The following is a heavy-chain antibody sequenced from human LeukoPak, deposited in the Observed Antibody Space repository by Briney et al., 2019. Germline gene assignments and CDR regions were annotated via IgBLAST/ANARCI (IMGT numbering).Heavy chain of an antibody. CDR2: IIPIFGTA. Sequence: GASVKVSCKASGGTFSSYAISWVRQAPGQGLEWMGGIIPIFGTANYAQKFQGRVTITADESTSTAYMELSSLRSEDTAMYYCARVGYCSSTSCRRNWFDPWGQGTLVTVSS. CDR1: GGTFSSYA. J-gene: IGHJ5*02. V-gene: IGHV1-69*01. CDR3: ARVGYCSSTSCRRNWFDP. D-gene: IGHD2-2*01.